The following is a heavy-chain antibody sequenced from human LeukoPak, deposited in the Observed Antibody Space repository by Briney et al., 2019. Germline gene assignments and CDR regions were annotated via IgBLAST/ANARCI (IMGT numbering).Heavy chain of an antibody. D-gene: IGHD3-10*01. Sequence: SETLSLTCTVSGGSLSSYYWSWIRQPPGKGLEWIGYIYYSGRTNYNPSFKSRVTISVDTSKNQFSLKLSSVTAADTAVYYCARDRNRGDFDYWGQGTLVTVSS. CDR3: ARDRNRGDFDY. CDR2: IYYSGRT. CDR1: GGSLSSYY. V-gene: IGHV4-59*12. J-gene: IGHJ4*02.